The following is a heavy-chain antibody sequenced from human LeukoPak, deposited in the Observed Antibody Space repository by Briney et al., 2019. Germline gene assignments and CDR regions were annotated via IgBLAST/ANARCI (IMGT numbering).Heavy chain of an antibody. CDR1: GFTFSTYW. D-gene: IGHD1-26*01. Sequence: PGGSLRLSCAAAGFTFSTYWMHWVRQAPGKGLVWVSRIRGDGSTAIYADSVKGRFTISRHNSKNTLYLQMNSLRAEDTAVYYCASARLGGRGLLDYWGQGTLVTVSS. CDR2: IRGDGSTA. CDR3: ASARLGGRGLLDY. J-gene: IGHJ4*02. V-gene: IGHV3-74*01.